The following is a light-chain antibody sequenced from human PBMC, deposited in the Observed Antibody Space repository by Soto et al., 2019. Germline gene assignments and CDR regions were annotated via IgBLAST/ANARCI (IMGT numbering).Light chain of an antibody. J-gene: IGKJ4*01. CDR2: GAS. CDR1: QSVSGN. V-gene: IGKV3-15*01. CDR3: QQYHNWPPGLT. Sequence: EVVMTQSPATLSVSPGERVTLSCTASQSVSGNLAWYQQKPGQAPRLLIHGASTRATDIPARFSGSGSGTEFTLTITSLQSGDFAVYYCQQYHNWPPGLTFGGGTKVDSK.